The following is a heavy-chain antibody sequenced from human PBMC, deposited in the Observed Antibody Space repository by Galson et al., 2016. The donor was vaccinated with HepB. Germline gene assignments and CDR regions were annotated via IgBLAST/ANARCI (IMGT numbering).Heavy chain of an antibody. V-gene: IGHV3-11*03. J-gene: IGHJ3*02. CDR2: ISSSRSYT. CDR3: AGHGSSRSSPNGFDI. D-gene: IGHD6-13*01. CDR1: GFTFSDYY. Sequence: SLRLSCAASGFTFSDYYMSWIRQAPGKGLEWVSYISSSRSYTKYADSVKGRFTISRDNAKNSLYLPMHSLRAEDTAVYYCAGHGSSRSSPNGFDIWGQGTMVTVSS.